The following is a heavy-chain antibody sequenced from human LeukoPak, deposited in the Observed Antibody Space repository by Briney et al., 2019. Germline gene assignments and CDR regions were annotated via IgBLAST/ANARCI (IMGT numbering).Heavy chain of an antibody. V-gene: IGHV3-64*01. CDR1: GFTFSSYA. CDR3: ARDGVGYGSGSYPLWYYYMDV. CDR2: ISSNGGST. J-gene: IGHJ6*03. Sequence: GGSLRLSCAASGFTFSSYAMHWVRQAPGKGLEYVSAISSNGGSTYYANSVKGRFTISRDNSKNTLYLQMGSLRAEDMAVYYCARDGVGYGSGSYPLWYYYMDVWGKGTTATVSS. D-gene: IGHD3-10*01.